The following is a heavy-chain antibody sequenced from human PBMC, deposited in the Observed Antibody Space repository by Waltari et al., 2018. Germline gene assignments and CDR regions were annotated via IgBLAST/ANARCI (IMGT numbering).Heavy chain of an antibody. CDR1: GFPFGGYW. D-gene: IGHD1-26*01. V-gene: IGHV3-7*01. CDR2: IKEDGSDK. CDR3: ARSGMKFTFDY. J-gene: IGHJ4*02. Sequence: EVQVVESGGGLFQPGGSLRLSCAASGFPFGGYWMTWVRQAPGQGLEWVANIKEDGSDKEYADSVKGRFSISRDNAKDSLYLQMNSLRAEDTALYYCARSGMKFTFDYWGQGTLVTVSS.